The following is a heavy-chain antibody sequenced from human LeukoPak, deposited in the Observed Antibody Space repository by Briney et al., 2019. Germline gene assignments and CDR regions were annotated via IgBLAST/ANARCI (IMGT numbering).Heavy chain of an antibody. CDR2: ISAYNGNT. Sequence: ASVKVSCKASGYTFTGYGISWVRQAPGQGLEWMGWISAYNGNTNYAQKLQGRVTMTTDTSTSTAYTELRSLRSDDTAVYYCARDFLRYCSGGSCYSDYWGQGTLVTVSS. CDR1: GYTFTGYG. V-gene: IGHV1-18*01. CDR3: ARDFLRYCSGGSCYSDY. J-gene: IGHJ4*02. D-gene: IGHD2-15*01.